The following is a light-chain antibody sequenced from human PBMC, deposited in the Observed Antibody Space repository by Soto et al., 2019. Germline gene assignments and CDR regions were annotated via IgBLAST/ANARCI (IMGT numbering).Light chain of an antibody. V-gene: IGKV3D-15*01. J-gene: IGKJ1*01. CDR1: QSVSSN. CDR3: QHYNNWPPWT. CDR2: GAS. Sequence: EIVMTQSPATLSVSPGERATLSCRASQSVSSNLAWYQQKPGQAPRLLIYGASSRATGIPDRFSGSGSGTEFTLTISTLQSEDFAIYYCQHYNNWPPWTFGQGTNVDIK.